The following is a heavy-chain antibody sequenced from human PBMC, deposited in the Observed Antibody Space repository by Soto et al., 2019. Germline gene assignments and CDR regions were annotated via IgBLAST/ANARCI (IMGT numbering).Heavy chain of an antibody. V-gene: IGHV3-30*18. CDR3: AKDKGPYYDFWSGQRWFDP. CDR2: ISHDGSKK. D-gene: IGHD3-3*01. J-gene: IGHJ5*02. Sequence: GGSLRLSCAASGFTFSTHGMHWVRQAPGKGPEWVAVISHDGSKKYYVESVEGRFSISRDNSKSIAHLQMNNVRTEDTAVYYCAKDKGPYYDFWSGQRWFDPWGQGTLVTVSS. CDR1: GFTFSTHG.